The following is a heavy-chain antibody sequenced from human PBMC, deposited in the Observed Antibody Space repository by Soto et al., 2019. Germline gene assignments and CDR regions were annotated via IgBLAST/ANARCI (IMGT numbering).Heavy chain of an antibody. CDR3: ARIVVVAATLRTDAFDI. V-gene: IGHV6-1*01. CDR2: TYYRSKWYN. D-gene: IGHD2-15*01. J-gene: IGHJ3*02. Sequence: SQTLSLTCAISGDSVSSNSAAWNWIRQSPSRGLEWLGRTYYRSKWYNDYAVSVKSRITINPDTSKNQFSLQLNSVTPEDTAVYYCARIVVVAATLRTDAFDIWGQGTMVTVSS. CDR1: GDSVSSNSAA.